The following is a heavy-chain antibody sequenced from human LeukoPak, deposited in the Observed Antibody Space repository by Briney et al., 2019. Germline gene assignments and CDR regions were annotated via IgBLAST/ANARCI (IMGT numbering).Heavy chain of an antibody. J-gene: IGHJ4*02. CDR3: ARFYRAEGYFDY. D-gene: IGHD2/OR15-2a*01. Sequence: ASVKVSCKASGYTFTSYDINWVRQATGQGLEWMGWMNPNSGNTGYAQKFQGRVTMTRNTSISTAYMELSSLRSEDTAVYYCARFYRAEGYFDYWGQGTLVTVSS. CDR1: GYTFTSYD. V-gene: IGHV1-8*01. CDR2: MNPNSGNT.